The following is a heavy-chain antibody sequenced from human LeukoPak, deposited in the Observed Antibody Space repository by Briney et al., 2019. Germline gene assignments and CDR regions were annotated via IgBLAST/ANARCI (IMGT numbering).Heavy chain of an antibody. CDR3: ARGPNSNWSGLDF. CDR2: ISSSSSYT. Sequence: GGSLRLSCAASGFTFSDYYMSWIRQAPGKGLEWVSYISSSSSYTNYADSVKGRFTISRDNAKNSLYLQVNNLRAEDTAVYYCARGPNSNWSGLDFWGQGTLLTVSS. CDR1: GFTFSDYY. V-gene: IGHV3-11*06. J-gene: IGHJ4*02. D-gene: IGHD6-6*01.